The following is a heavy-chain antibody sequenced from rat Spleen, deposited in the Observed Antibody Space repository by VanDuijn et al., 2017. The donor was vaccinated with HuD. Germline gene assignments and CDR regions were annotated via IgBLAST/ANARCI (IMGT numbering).Heavy chain of an antibody. J-gene: IGHJ4*01. V-gene: IGHV5-7*01. CDR2: ISSDGSST. CDR3: ARPHSSHYVMDA. D-gene: IGHD1-8*01. Sequence: EVQLVESGGGLVQPGRSLKLSCAASGFTFSDYNMAWVRQAPKKGLEWVATISSDGSSTYYRDSVKGRFAISRDNAKSTLYLQMNSLRSEDTATYYCARPHSSHYVMDAWGQGASVTVSS. CDR1: GFTFSDYN.